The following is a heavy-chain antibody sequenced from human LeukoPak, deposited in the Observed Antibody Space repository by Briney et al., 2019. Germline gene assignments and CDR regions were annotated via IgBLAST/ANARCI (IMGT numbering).Heavy chain of an antibody. CDR3: ARSRATVTTHFDY. CDR2: ISSSGSYI. CDR1: GFTSSSYA. V-gene: IGHV3-21*01. J-gene: IGHJ4*02. D-gene: IGHD4-17*01. Sequence: PGGSLRLSCAASGFTSSSYAMNWVRQAPGKGLEWVSSISSSGSYIYYADSVKGRFTISRDNAKNSLYLQMNSLRAEGTAVYYCARSRATVTTHFDYWGQGTLVTVSS.